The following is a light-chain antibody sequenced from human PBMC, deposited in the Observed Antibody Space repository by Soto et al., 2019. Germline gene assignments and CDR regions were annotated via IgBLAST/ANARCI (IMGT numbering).Light chain of an antibody. CDR1: QSVSSSY. CDR3: RQYGSSPNT. CDR2: GAS. Sequence: EIVLTQSPGTLSLSPGERATLSCRASQSVSSSYLAWYQQKPGQAPRLLIYGASSRATGIPDRFSGSGSGTDFTLTISRLEPEDFAVYYCRQYGSSPNTIGQGTKLEIK. J-gene: IGKJ2*01. V-gene: IGKV3-20*01.